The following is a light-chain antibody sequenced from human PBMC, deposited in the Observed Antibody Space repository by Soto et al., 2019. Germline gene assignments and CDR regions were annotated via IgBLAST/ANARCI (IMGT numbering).Light chain of an antibody. CDR3: SSYTTISTYV. Sequence: QSVLTQPASVSGSPGQSITISCTGNSRDVGGYNYVSWYQQHPGKAPKLMIYDVRNRPSGVSNRFSGSKSVNTASLTISGLQAEDEADYYCSSYTTISTYVFGTGTKVT. V-gene: IGLV2-14*01. J-gene: IGLJ1*01. CDR1: SRDVGGYNY. CDR2: DVR.